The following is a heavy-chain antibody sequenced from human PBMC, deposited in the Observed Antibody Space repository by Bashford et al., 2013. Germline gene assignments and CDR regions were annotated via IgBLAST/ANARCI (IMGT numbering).Heavy chain of an antibody. J-gene: IGHJ4*02. CDR3: ARVLPIKYYFDY. CDR2: IYYSGST. Sequence: SETLSLTCTVSGGSISSGGYYWSWIRQHPGKGLEWIGYIYYSGSTYYNPSLKSRVTISVDTSKNQFSLKLSSVTAADTAVYYCARVLPIKYYFDYWGQGTLVTVSS. CDR1: GGSISSGGYY. V-gene: IGHV4-31*03.